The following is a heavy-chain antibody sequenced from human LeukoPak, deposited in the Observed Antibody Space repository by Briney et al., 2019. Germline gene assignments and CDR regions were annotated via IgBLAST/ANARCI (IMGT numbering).Heavy chain of an antibody. D-gene: IGHD6-19*01. J-gene: IGHJ4*02. CDR2: IYHSGST. V-gene: IGHV4-4*02. CDR1: GGSISNNNW. Sequence: SETLTLTCAVSGGSISNNNWWSWVRQPPGMGLEWIGEIYHSGSTNYNPSLKSRVTISVDKSKNQFSLKLSSVTAADTAVYYCAREACSSGCRHPWFFDYWGQGTLVTVSS. CDR3: AREACSSGCRHPWFFDY.